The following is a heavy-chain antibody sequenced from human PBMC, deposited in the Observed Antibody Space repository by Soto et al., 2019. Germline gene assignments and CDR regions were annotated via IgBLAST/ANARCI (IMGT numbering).Heavy chain of an antibody. Sequence: ASVKVSCKASGGTFSSYAISWVRQAPGQGLEWMGGIIPIFGTANYAQKFQGRVTITADESTSTAYMELSSLRSEDTAVYYCARVAQGYYGMDVWGQGTTVTVSS. CDR1: GGTFSSYA. CDR2: IIPIFGTA. CDR3: ARVAQGYYGMDV. V-gene: IGHV1-69*13. D-gene: IGHD2-15*01. J-gene: IGHJ6*02.